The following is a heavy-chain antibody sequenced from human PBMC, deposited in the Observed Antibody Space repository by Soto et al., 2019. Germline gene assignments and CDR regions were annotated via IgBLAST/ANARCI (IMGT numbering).Heavy chain of an antibody. CDR1: GITFGSYG. CDR3: AQVPRYTVTPPDDY. Sequence: GGSLRFSCVASGITFGSYGMHWVRQSPGKGLQWVAVISYDGTNKYYTDSVKGRFTISRDNSKKTLWLQMNSRRAEHTAVYYCAQVPRYTVTPPDDYWGQGTLVTVSS. CDR2: ISYDGTNK. V-gene: IGHV3-30*18. J-gene: IGHJ4*02. D-gene: IGHD4-17*01.